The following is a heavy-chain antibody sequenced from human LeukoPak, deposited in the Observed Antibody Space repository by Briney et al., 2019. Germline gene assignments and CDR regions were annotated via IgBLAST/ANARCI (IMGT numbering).Heavy chain of an antibody. D-gene: IGHD4-11*01. J-gene: IGHJ4*02. V-gene: IGHV3-49*03. CDR3: TSVYGNYGYFDY. CDR2: IRSKAYGGTT. Sequence: GGSLRLSCTASGFTHCEYAMSWLRPARGGGREGVGFIRSKAYGGTTEYAASVKGRFTISRDNSKSIAYLKMNSLKTEDTAVYYCTSVYGNYGYFDYWGQGNLVTVSS. CDR1: GFTHCEYA.